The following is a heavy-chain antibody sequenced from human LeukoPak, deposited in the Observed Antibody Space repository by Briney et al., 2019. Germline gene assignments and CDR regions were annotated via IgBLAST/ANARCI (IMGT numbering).Heavy chain of an antibody. CDR3: ARRRRHEFTYGYVFYFDY. Sequence: PSETLSLTCVVYGWSFSDNYWTWIRQPPGKGPEWIGEINHSGTTSYNPSLQSRVTVSVDTSKNQFSLKLSSVTAADTAVYYCARRRRHEFTYGYVFYFDYWGQGTLVTVSS. CDR2: INHSGTT. V-gene: IGHV4-34*01. D-gene: IGHD3-16*01. J-gene: IGHJ4*02. CDR1: GWSFSDNY.